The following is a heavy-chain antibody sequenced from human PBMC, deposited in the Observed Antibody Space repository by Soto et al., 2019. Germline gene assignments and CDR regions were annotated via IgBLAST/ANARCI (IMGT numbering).Heavy chain of an antibody. D-gene: IGHD3-10*01. Sequence: EVQLVESGGGLVQPGGSLRLSCAASGFTFSSYWMSWVRQAPGKGLEWVANVKQDGSEKYYVDSVKGRFTISRDNAKNSLYLQMNSLRAEDTAVYYCARVGVLLWFGRFAPWGQGTLVTVSS. J-gene: IGHJ5*02. CDR2: VKQDGSEK. V-gene: IGHV3-7*05. CDR3: ARVGVLLWFGRFAP. CDR1: GFTFSSYW.